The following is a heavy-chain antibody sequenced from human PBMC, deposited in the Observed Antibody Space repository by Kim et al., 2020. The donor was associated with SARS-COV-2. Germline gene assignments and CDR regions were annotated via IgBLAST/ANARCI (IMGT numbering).Heavy chain of an antibody. CDR2: IYHSGST. V-gene: IGHV4-4*02. J-gene: IGHJ3*02. D-gene: IGHD3-22*01. CDR3: ARVYYDSSGLRWNAFDI. Sequence: SETLSLTCAVSGGSISSSNWWSWVRQPPGKGLEWIGEIYHSGSTNYNPSLKSRVTISVDKSKNQFSLKLSSVTAADTAVYYCARVYYDSSGLRWNAFDIWGQGTMVTVSS. CDR1: GGSISSSNW.